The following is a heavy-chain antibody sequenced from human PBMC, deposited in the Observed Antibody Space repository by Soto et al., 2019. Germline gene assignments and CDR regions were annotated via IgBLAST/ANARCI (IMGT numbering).Heavy chain of an antibody. V-gene: IGHV1-2*04. Sequence: GASVQVCCKASGYTFTGYYMHWVRQAPGQGLEWMGWINPNSGGTNYAQKFQGWVTMTRDTSISTVYMELSRLRSDDTAVYYCARDRGGWITIFGEVIITPHGFGMDVWGQGTTVTVSS. CDR1: GYTFTGYY. J-gene: IGHJ6*02. CDR3: ARDRGGWITIFGEVIITPHGFGMDV. CDR2: INPNSGGT. D-gene: IGHD3-3*01.